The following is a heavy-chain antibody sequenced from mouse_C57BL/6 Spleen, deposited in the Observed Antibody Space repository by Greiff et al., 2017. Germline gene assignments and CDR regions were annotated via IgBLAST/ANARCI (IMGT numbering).Heavy chain of an antibody. D-gene: IGHD2-4*01. Sequence: EVQVVESGPGLVKPSQSLSLTCSVTGYSITSCYYWNWIRQFPGNKLEWMGYISYDGSNNYNPSLKNRISITRDTSKNQFFLKLNSVTTEDTATYYCARVDLYDYDVYFDVWGTGTTVTVSS. CDR2: ISYDGSN. CDR1: GYSITSCYY. CDR3: ARVDLYDYDVYFDV. V-gene: IGHV3-6*01. J-gene: IGHJ1*03.